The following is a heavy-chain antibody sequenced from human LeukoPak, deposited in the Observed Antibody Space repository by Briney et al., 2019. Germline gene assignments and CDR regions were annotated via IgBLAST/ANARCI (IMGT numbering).Heavy chain of an antibody. Sequence: SETLSLTCAVYGGSFSGYYWSWIRQPPGKGLEWIGEINHSGSTNYNPSLKSRVTISVDTSKNQFSLKVTSATAADTAVYYCARGSWYSSGVWPVFDHWGQGTLITVSS. CDR2: INHSGST. CDR1: GGSFSGYY. V-gene: IGHV4-34*01. J-gene: IGHJ4*02. CDR3: ARGSWYSSGVWPVFDH. D-gene: IGHD6-19*01.